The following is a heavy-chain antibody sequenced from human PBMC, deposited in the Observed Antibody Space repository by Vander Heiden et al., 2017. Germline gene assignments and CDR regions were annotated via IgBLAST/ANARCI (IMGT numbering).Heavy chain of an antibody. J-gene: IGHJ6*02. D-gene: IGHD2-2*01. CDR1: GYTFTGYY. CDR2: INPSSGGT. Sequence: QVQLVQSGAEVKKPGASVKVSCKASGYTFTGYYMHWVRQAPGQGLGGMGWINPSSGGTNYAQKFQGWVTMTRNTSISTAYMELSRLRSDDTAVYYCARGRGGGGAAAVIGEDYGMDVWGQGTTVTVSS. V-gene: IGHV1-2*04. CDR3: ARGRGGGGAAAVIGEDYGMDV.